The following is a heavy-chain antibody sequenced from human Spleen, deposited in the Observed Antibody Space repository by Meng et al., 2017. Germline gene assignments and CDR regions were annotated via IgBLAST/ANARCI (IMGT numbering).Heavy chain of an antibody. V-gene: IGHV4-34*01. CDR2: INHSGST. Sequence: VTLQRWGAGLLKPSEPRSRTCVGLCGSFSDYYWSWIRQPPGKGLEWIGEINHSGSTNYNPSLESRATISVDTSQNNLSLKLSSVTAADSAVYYCARGPTTMAHDFDYWGQGTLVTVSS. CDR1: CGSFSDYY. CDR3: ARGPTTMAHDFDY. J-gene: IGHJ4*02. D-gene: IGHD4-11*01.